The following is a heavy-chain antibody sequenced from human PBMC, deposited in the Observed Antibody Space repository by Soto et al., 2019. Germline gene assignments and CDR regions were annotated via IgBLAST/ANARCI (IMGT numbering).Heavy chain of an antibody. CDR2: ISYDGSQK. CDR3: AREEYGDYYFDY. J-gene: IGHJ4*02. D-gene: IGHD4-17*01. Sequence: SLRLSCAASGFTFSSYAMHWVRQAPGKGMEWVAIISYDGSQKYYADSVKGRFTISRDNSKNTLYLQMNSLRAEDTAVYYCAREEYGDYYFDYWGQGTLVTVSS. CDR1: GFTFSSYA. V-gene: IGHV3-30-3*01.